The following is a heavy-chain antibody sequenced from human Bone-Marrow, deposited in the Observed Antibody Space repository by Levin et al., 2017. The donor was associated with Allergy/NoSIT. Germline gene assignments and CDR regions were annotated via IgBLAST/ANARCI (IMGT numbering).Heavy chain of an antibody. V-gene: IGHV3-53*01. D-gene: IGHD1-7*01. CDR1: GFSVDNIF. J-gene: IGHJ6*02. CDR3: ASSGTTWDYYYALDV. CDR2: IYSGGKT. Sequence: GESLKISCAASGFSVDNIFMAWVRQAPGKGLEWVSVIYSGGKTYYADSVKGRFTISRDNSENTLYLQMTSLRADDTALYYCASSGTTWDYYYALDVWGQGTSVSVSS.